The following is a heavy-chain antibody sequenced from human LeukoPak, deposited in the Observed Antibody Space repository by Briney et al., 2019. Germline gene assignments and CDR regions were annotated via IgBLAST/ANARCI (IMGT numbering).Heavy chain of an antibody. CDR1: GDSISSSSYY. V-gene: IGHV4-39*07. CDR3: ARRDSGYDKNYFDY. CDR2: IYYSGST. J-gene: IGHJ4*02. Sequence: SETLSLTCTVSGDSISSSSYYWGWIRQPPGKGLEWIGSIYYSGSTYYNPSLKSRVTISVDTSKNQFSLKLSSVTAADTAVYYCARRDSGYDKNYFDYWGQGTLVTVSS. D-gene: IGHD5-12*01.